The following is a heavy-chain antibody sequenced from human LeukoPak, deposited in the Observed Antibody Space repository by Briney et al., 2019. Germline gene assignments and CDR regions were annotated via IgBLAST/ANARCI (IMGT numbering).Heavy chain of an antibody. V-gene: IGHV3-23*01. CDR3: AKGSF. Sequence: GGSLRLSCAASGFTFSSYAMSWVRQAPGKGLEWVSGKSGGSTYYADSVKGRFTSSRDNSKNTLYLQMNNLRAEDTAAYYCAKGSFWGQGTLVTVSS. CDR2: KSGGST. J-gene: IGHJ4*02. CDR1: GFTFSSYA. D-gene: IGHD3-10*01.